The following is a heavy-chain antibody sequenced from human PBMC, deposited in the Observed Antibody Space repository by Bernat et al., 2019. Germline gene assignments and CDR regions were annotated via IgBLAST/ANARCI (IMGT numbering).Heavy chain of an antibody. CDR2: ISYDGSNK. Sequence: QVQLVESGGGVVQPGWSLRLSCAASGFTFSSYAMHWVRQAPGKGLEWVAVISYDGSNKYYADSVKGRFTISRDNSKNTLYLQMNSLRAEDTAVYYCARDPFVVVPAAITYYIDVWGKGTTVTVSS. J-gene: IGHJ6*03. D-gene: IGHD2-2*01. CDR1: GFTFSSYA. V-gene: IGHV3-30*01. CDR3: ARDPFVVVPAAITYYIDV.